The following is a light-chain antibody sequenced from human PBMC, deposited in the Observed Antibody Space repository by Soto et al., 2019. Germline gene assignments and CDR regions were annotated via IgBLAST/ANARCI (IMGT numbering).Light chain of an antibody. Sequence: EIVLTQSPATLSLSPGERATLSCRASQRVRSFLSWYQQKPGQAPRILIYDASNRATGIPARFSGTGSGTDFTLTISNLEPEDFGIYYCQQRYDWPPITFGQGTRLEIK. CDR2: DAS. CDR3: QQRYDWPPIT. J-gene: IGKJ5*01. V-gene: IGKV3-11*01. CDR1: QRVRSF.